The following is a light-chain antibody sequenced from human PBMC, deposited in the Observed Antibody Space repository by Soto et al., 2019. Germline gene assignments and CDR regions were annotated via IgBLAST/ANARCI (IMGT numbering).Light chain of an antibody. CDR1: QSISSY. CDR2: AAS. CDR3: QQSYSTPFS. V-gene: IGKV1-39*01. Sequence: DIQMTQSPSSLSASVGDRVTITCRASQSISSYLNWYQQKPGKAPKLLIYAASSLQSGVPSRFSGSGSGKDFTLTISSLQPEDFATYYFQQSYSTPFSFGPGTKVDIK. J-gene: IGKJ3*01.